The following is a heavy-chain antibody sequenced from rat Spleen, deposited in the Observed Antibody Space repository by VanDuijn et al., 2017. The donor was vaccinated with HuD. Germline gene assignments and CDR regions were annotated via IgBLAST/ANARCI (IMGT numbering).Heavy chain of an antibody. Sequence: EVQLVESGGGLVQPGRSLKLSCAASGFTFSDYYMDWVRQAPTKGLEWVASISYDGGSSYYRDSMKGRFTISRDNAKSSLYLQINSLKSEDTATYYCVRQRNSGGEIYFDFWGQGVMVTVSS. CDR2: ISYDGGSS. V-gene: IGHV5-20*01. D-gene: IGHD4-4*01. J-gene: IGHJ2*01. CDR1: GFTFSDYY. CDR3: VRQRNSGGEIYFDF.